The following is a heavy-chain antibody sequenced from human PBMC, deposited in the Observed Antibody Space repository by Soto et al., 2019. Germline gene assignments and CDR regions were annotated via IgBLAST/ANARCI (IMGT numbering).Heavy chain of an antibody. CDR2: INPNSGGT. V-gene: IGHV1-2*04. Sequence: ASVKVSCKASGYTFTGYYMHWVRQAPGQGLEWMGWINPNSGGTNYAQKFQGWVTMTRDTSISTAYMELSRLRSDDTAVYYCAIAILVVAATGFDYWGQGTLVTVSS. J-gene: IGHJ4*02. CDR1: GYTFTGYY. D-gene: IGHD2-15*01. CDR3: AIAILVVAATGFDY.